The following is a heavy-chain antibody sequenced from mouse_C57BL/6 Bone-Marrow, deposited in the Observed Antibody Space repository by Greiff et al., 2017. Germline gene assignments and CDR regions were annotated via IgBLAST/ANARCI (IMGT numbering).Heavy chain of an antibody. D-gene: IGHD3-1*01. CDR1: GYTFTSYW. CDR2: IHPNSGST. J-gene: IGHJ4*01. V-gene: IGHV1-64*01. Sequence: QVQLQQPGAELVKPGASVKLSCKASGYTFTSYWMHWVKQRPGQGLEWIGMIHPNSGSTNYNEKFQSKATLTVDKSSSTAYMQLSSLTSEDSAVYCCARRAFCYAMDYWGQGTSVTVSS. CDR3: ARRAFCYAMDY.